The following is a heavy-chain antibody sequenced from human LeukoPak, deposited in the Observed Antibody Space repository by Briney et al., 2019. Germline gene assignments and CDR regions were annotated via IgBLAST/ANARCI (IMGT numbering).Heavy chain of an antibody. CDR2: ISSSGSTI. V-gene: IGHV3-48*03. CDR3: ARECCSSTSCYTPCDAFDI. Sequence: GGSLRLSCAASGFTFSSYEMNWVRQAPGKGLEWVSYISSSGSTIYYADSVKGRFTISRDNAKNSLYLQMNSLRAEDTAVYYCARECCSSTSCYTPCDAFDIWGQGTVVTVSS. J-gene: IGHJ3*02. D-gene: IGHD2-2*02. CDR1: GFTFSSYE.